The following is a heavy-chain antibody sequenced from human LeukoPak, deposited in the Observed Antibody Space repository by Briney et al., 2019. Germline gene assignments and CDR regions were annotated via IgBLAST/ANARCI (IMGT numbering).Heavy chain of an antibody. CDR3: ARRRRWFGTPSRGYYYMDV. D-gene: IGHD3-10*01. CDR1: GYSFTSYW. Sequence: GESPKISCKGSGYSFTSYWIGWVRQMPGKGLEWMGIIYPGDSDTRYSPSFQGQVTISADKSISTAYLQWSSLRASATAMYYCARRRRWFGTPSRGYYYMDVWGKGPTVTVSS. V-gene: IGHV5-51*01. J-gene: IGHJ6*03. CDR2: IYPGDSDT.